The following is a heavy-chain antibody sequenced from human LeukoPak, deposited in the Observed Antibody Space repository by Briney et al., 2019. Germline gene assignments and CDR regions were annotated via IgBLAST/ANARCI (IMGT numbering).Heavy chain of an antibody. CDR3: ARENPFDY. V-gene: IGHV3-33*01. CDR2: IWYDGSNK. J-gene: IGHJ4*02. Sequence: GGSLRLSCAASGFTFSSYGMHWVRQAPGKGLEWVADIWYDGSNKYYADSVKGRFTISRDNSKNTLYLQMNSLRAEDTAVYYCARENPFDYWGQGTLVTVSS. CDR1: GFTFSSYG.